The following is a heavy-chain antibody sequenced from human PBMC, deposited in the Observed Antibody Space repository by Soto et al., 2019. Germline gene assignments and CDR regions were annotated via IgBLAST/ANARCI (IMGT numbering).Heavy chain of an antibody. CDR3: ARDQVYIWGSYRSGPGGLIQH. V-gene: IGHV1-18*01. J-gene: IGHJ1*01. CDR2: ISTYSGDT. D-gene: IGHD3-16*02. CDR1: GYIFTSYG. Sequence: ASVKVSCKASGYIFTSYGFSWVRQAPGQGLEWMGWISTYSGDTNYTQKLQGRVTMTTDTSTSTAYMELRSLRSDDTAVYYCARDQVYIWGSYRSGPGGLIQHWGQGTLVTVSS.